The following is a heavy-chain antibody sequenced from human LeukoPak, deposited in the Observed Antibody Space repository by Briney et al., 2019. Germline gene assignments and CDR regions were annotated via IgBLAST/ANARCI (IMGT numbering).Heavy chain of an antibody. CDR2: IYYSGST. J-gene: IGHJ4*02. CDR3: ARGRRWDDGDSIDAYYFDI. Sequence: PSETLSLTCSVSGDSFSKDYWTWIRQPPGQGLEWIGYIYYSGSTNYNPSLMSRVSISVDTSKNQFFLKLSSVTAADTAVYYCARGRRWDDGDSIDAYYFDIWGQGTLVTVSS. CDR1: GDSFSKDY. D-gene: IGHD4-17*01. V-gene: IGHV4-59*01.